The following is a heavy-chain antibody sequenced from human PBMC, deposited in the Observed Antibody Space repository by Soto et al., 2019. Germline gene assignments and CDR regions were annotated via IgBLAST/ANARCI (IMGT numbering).Heavy chain of an antibody. CDR3: ARDSTYYYDSSGYYYVEYFQH. Sequence: ESGGGLVQPGGSLRLSCAASGFTFSSYSMNWVRQAPGKGLEWVSYISSSSSTIYYADSVKGRFTISRDNAKNSLYLQMNSLRDEDTAVYYCARDSTYYYDSSGYYYVEYFQHWGQGTLVTVSS. V-gene: IGHV3-48*02. CDR2: ISSSSSTI. CDR1: GFTFSSYS. J-gene: IGHJ1*01. D-gene: IGHD3-22*01.